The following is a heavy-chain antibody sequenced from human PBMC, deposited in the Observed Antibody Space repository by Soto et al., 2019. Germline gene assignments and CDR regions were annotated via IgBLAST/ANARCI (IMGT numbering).Heavy chain of an antibody. Sequence: SETMSITITVSVCSISSCSYYWGWIRKPPGKGLEWIGSIYYSGSTYYNPSLKSRVTISVDTSKNQFSLKLSSVTAADTAVYYFESSQHRMTTVTTRDRRGQGTLVTVSS. D-gene: IGHD4-4*01. J-gene: IGHJ4*02. CDR2: IYYSGST. CDR1: VCSISSCSYY. CDR3: ESSQHRMTTVTTRDR. V-gene: IGHV4-39*01.